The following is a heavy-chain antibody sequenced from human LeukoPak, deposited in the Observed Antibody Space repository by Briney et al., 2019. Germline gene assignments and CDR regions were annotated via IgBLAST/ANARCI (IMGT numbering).Heavy chain of an antibody. CDR1: GGTFSSYA. J-gene: IGHJ6*02. V-gene: IGHV1-69*04. Sequence: SVKVSCKASGGTFSSYAISWVRQAPGQGLEWMGRIIPILGIANYAQKFQGRVTITADKSTSTAYMELSSLRSEDTAVYYCARDSAGYGMDVWGQGTTVTVSS. CDR2: IIPILGIA. CDR3: ARDSAGYGMDV.